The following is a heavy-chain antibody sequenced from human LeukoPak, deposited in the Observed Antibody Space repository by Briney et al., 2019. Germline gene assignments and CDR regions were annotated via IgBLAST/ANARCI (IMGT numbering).Heavy chain of an antibody. Sequence: GESPKISCKGSGYSFTSYWIGWVRQMPGKGLEWMGIIYPGDSDTRYSPSFQGLVTISADKSISTAYLQWSSLKASDTAMYYCARLSCSGGSCYSGMDVWGQGTTVTVSS. D-gene: IGHD2-15*01. CDR1: GYSFTSYW. CDR2: IYPGDSDT. CDR3: ARLSCSGGSCYSGMDV. J-gene: IGHJ6*02. V-gene: IGHV5-51*01.